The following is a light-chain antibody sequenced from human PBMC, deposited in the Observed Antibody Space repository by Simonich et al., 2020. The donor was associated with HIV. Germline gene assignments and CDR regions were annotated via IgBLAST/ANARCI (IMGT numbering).Light chain of an antibody. J-gene: IGKJ4*01. CDR2: KAS. CDR1: QSISSW. Sequence: DIQVTHSTSTLSASVGDRVTITCRASQSISSWLSWYQQKPGKAPKLLIYKASSLESWVPSRISGSGSGTEFTLPISVLQPEDVATYYCQKYTGAPSLTFGGGTKVEIK. CDR3: QKYTGAPSLT. V-gene: IGKV1-5*03.